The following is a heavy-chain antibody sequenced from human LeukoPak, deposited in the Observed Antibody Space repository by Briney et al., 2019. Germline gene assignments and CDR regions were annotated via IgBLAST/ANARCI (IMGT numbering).Heavy chain of an antibody. D-gene: IGHD2-2*01. CDR1: GFTFSSYW. CDR2: INQDGSEK. V-gene: IGHV3-7*01. CDR3: VRGASLSLHY. Sequence: GGSLRLSCAASGFTFSSYWMSRVRQAPGKGLEWVASINQDGSEKYYVDSVKGRFTISRDNAKKSLYLQMNSLRAEDTAVYYCVRGASLSLHYWGQGTLVTVSS. J-gene: IGHJ4*02.